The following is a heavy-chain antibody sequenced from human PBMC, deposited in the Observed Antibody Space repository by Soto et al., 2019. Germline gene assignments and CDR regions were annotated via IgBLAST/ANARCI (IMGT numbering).Heavy chain of an antibody. D-gene: IGHD6-13*01. Sequence: ASVKVSCKASGYTFTSYAMHWVRQAPGQRLEWIGWINPNSGGTNNAQKFQGRVTMTRDTSTSTVYMELSALIPDDTAVYYCARSLLDEYSSSWRSAYYGMDVWGQGTTVTVSS. CDR3: ARSLLDEYSSSWRSAYYGMDV. V-gene: IGHV1-2*02. CDR1: GYTFTSYA. J-gene: IGHJ6*02. CDR2: INPNSGGT.